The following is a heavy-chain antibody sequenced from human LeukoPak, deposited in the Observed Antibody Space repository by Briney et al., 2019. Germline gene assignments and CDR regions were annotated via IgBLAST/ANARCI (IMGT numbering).Heavy chain of an antibody. Sequence: PSETLSLTCAVYGGSFSGYYWSWIRQPPGKGLEWIGEINHSGSTNYNPSLKSRVTISVDTSKNQFSLKLSSVTAADTAVYYCARGSNYYGSGSYYRSPAEYFQHWGQGTLVTVSS. J-gene: IGHJ1*01. D-gene: IGHD3-10*01. CDR2: INHSGST. CDR3: ARGSNYYGSGSYYRSPAEYFQH. V-gene: IGHV4-34*01. CDR1: GGSFSGYY.